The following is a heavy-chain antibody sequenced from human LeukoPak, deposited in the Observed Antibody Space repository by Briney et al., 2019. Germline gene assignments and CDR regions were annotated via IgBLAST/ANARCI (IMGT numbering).Heavy chain of an antibody. V-gene: IGHV3-15*01. Sequence: GGSLRLSCAASGFTFSSYAMSWVRQAPGKGLEWVGRIKSKTDGGTTDYAAPVKGRFTISRDDSKNTLYLQMNSLKTEDTAVCYCTSEDYDFWSGSNYFDYWGQGTLVTVSS. J-gene: IGHJ4*02. CDR2: IKSKTDGGTT. D-gene: IGHD3-3*01. CDR1: GFTFSSYA. CDR3: TSEDYDFWSGSNYFDY.